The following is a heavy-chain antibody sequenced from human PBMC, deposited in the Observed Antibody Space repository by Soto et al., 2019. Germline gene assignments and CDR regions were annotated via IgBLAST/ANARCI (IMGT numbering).Heavy chain of an antibody. CDR3: ARMVAVGRFDY. J-gene: IGHJ4*02. CDR2: IFSNDEK. CDR1: GFSLSNARMG. D-gene: IGHD1-26*01. V-gene: IGHV2-26*01. Sequence: QVTLKESGPVLVKPTETLTLTCTVSGFSLSNARMGVSWIRQPPGKALEWLAHIFSNDEKSYSTSQKSRLTTAKDTAKSQVVLTMTNIDPVDTATYYGARMVAVGRFDYWGQGTLVTVAS.